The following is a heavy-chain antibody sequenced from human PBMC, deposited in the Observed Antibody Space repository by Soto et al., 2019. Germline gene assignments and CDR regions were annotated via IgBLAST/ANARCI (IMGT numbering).Heavy chain of an antibody. J-gene: IGHJ6*02. CDR3: ARDPQLDLGSGLPYYYYGMDV. Sequence: GGSLRLSCAASGFTFSSYGMHWVRQAPGKGLEWVAVIWYDGSNKYYADSVKGRFTISRDNSKNTLYLQMNSLRAEDTAVYYCARDPQLDLGSGLPYYYYGMDVWGQGTTVTVSS. CDR2: IWYDGSNK. D-gene: IGHD6-6*01. V-gene: IGHV3-33*01. CDR1: GFTFSSYG.